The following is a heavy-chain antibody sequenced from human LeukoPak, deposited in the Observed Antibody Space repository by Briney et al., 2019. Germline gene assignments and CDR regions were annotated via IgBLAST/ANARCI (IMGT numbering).Heavy chain of an antibody. D-gene: IGHD6-13*01. V-gene: IGHV3-7*01. CDR2: INQDGSEK. CDR3: VKVSVAAPGSDY. Sequence: PGGSLRLSCAASGFIYSNYGMTWVSQAPGKGLEWVANINQDGSEKYYVDSVKGRFTISRDNAKNSLYLQMNSLRAEDTALYYCVKVSVAAPGSDYWGQGTLVTVSS. J-gene: IGHJ4*02. CDR1: GFIYSNYG.